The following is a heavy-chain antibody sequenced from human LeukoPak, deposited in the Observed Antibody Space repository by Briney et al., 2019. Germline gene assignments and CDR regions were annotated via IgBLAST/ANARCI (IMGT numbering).Heavy chain of an antibody. Sequence: ASVKVSCKASGYTFTSYDINWVRQATGQGLEWMGWMNPNSGNTGYAQKFQGRVTMTRNTSISTAYMELSSLRSEDTAVYYCAREGVVIAATYDGMDVWGQGTTVTVSS. D-gene: IGHD2-15*01. CDR3: AREGVVIAATYDGMDV. V-gene: IGHV1-8*01. CDR2: MNPNSGNT. CDR1: GYTFTSYD. J-gene: IGHJ6*02.